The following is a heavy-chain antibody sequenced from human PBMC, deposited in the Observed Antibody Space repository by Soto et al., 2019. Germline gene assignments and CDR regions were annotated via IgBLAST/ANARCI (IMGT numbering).Heavy chain of an antibody. V-gene: IGHV1-69*08. J-gene: IGHJ6*02. CDR3: ARDPGVPGAMDV. Sequence: QVQLVQSGAEVKKPGSSVKVSCKASGGTFSSYTISWVRQAPGQGLEWMGRIIPILGIANYAQKFHGRVTITADKSASTGYMELSSLRSVDTAVYYCARDPGVPGAMDVWGQGTTVTVSS. CDR1: GGTFSSYT. D-gene: IGHD2-2*01. CDR2: IIPILGIA.